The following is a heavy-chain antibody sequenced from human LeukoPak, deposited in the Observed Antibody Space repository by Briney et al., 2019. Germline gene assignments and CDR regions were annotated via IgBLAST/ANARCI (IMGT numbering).Heavy chain of an antibody. CDR1: GFTFSSYE. CDR3: AKDRRQRVYGNHWFDP. Sequence: GWSLRLSCAASGFTFSSYEMNWVRQAPGKGLEWVSYISSSGSTIYYADSVKGRSTISRDNAKNSLYLQMNSLRAEDTATYYCAKDRRQRVYGNHWFDPRGQGILVTVSS. CDR2: ISSSGSTI. J-gene: IGHJ5*02. D-gene: IGHD2-8*01. V-gene: IGHV3-48*03.